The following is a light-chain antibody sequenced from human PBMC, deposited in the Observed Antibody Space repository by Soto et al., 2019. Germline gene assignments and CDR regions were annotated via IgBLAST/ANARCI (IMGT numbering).Light chain of an antibody. J-gene: IGKJ1*01. CDR3: LQDYSYPRT. Sequence: AIEMTQSPSSLSASVGDRVIITCRASQDIRTELGWYQQRPGKAPKLLIYGTSHLQSGVPSRFSGSGSGTDFTLTINGLQPEDFATYYCLQDYSYPRTFGQGSKVDVK. V-gene: IGKV1-6*01. CDR2: GTS. CDR1: QDIRTE.